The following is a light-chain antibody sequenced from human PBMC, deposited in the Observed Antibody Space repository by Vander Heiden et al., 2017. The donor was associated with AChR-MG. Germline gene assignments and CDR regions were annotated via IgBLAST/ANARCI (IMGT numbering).Light chain of an antibody. Sequence: DIVLTQSPDSLAVSLGERATSNSTSSQSGLSDRNNKNYLGWCQQKPGQAPKLLICCASTRESGVPDRFRGSGSGTDFTLTISSLQAEDVAIYYCHQYASPPWTFGQGTKVEIK. CDR1: QSGLSDRNNKNY. V-gene: IGKV4-1*01. J-gene: IGKJ1*01. CDR3: HQYASPPWT. CDR2: CAS.